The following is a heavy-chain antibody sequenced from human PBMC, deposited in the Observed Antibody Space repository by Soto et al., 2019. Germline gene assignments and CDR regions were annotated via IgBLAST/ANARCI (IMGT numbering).Heavy chain of an antibody. V-gene: IGHV4-39*01. CDR1: GGSISSSSYY. Sequence: QLLLQESGPGLVKSSETLSLTCSVSGGSISSSSYYWNWIRQSPGKGLEWIGSVYYSGTTYYNPSLKRRVTISVDTYNQFSLKLSSGTAADTAYYFCARRPMVGPVAEKAFDIWGQGTRVTVSS. CDR3: ARRPMVGPVAEKAFDI. D-gene: IGHD6-19*01. J-gene: IGHJ3*02. CDR2: VYYSGTT.